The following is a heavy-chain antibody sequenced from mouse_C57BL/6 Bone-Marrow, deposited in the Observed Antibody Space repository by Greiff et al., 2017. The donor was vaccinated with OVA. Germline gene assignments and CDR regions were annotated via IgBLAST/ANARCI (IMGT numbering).Heavy chain of an antibody. CDR1: GFSLSTFGMG. CDR3: ARIEAEHLYAMDY. V-gene: IGHV8-8*01. Sequence: QVTLKVSGPGILQPSQTLSLTCSFSGFSLSTFGMGVGWLRQPSGKGLEWLAHIWWDDDKYYNPALKSRLTITKNTSKNQVFLKITNVDTADTATYYCARIEAEHLYAMDYWGQGTSVTVSS. CDR2: IWWDDDK. D-gene: IGHD3-2*02. J-gene: IGHJ4*01.